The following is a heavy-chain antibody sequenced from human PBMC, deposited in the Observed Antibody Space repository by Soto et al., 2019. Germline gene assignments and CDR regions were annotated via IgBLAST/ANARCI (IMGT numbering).Heavy chain of an antibody. Sequence: GSLRLSCAASGFTFSTYAMSWVRQSPGKGLEWVSSINDGGCITYYPDSVKGRLTISRDNSKSTLYLQMNSLRAEDTAIYYCAKDPDSSRWNVGYWGRRPLVTVS. CDR2: INDGGCIT. D-gene: IGHD6-13*01. CDR3: AKDPDSSRWNVGY. CDR1: GFTFSTYA. V-gene: IGHV3-23*01. J-gene: IGHJ4*02.